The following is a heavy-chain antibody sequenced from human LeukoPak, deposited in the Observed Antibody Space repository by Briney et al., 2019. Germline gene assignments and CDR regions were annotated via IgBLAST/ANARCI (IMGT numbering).Heavy chain of an antibody. J-gene: IGHJ3*02. CDR1: GYTFTSYG. V-gene: IGHV1-18*01. Sequence: ASVKVSCKASGYTFTSYGISWVRQAPGQGLEWMGWISAYNGNTNYAQKLQGRVTMTTDTSTSTAYMELRSLRSDDTAVYYCARGWYYYDSSGYYSIDAFDIWGQGTMVTVSS. CDR3: ARGWYYYDSSGYYSIDAFDI. CDR2: ISAYNGNT. D-gene: IGHD3-22*01.